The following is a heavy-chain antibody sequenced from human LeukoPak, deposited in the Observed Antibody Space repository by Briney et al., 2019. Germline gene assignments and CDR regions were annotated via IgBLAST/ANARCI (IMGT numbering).Heavy chain of an antibody. V-gene: IGHV3-23*01. J-gene: IGHJ4*02. D-gene: IGHD3-10*01. Sequence: GGSLRLSCAASGFTFTAYAMSWVRQDPRAGLEWVSGITGSGGHTVYADSVKGRFTISRDNSRNTLYLQMNSLRAEDTAVYYCAKGSDTAGSYRPFDYWGQGTLVTVSS. CDR2: ITGSGGHT. CDR3: AKGSDTAGSYRPFDY. CDR1: GFTFTAYA.